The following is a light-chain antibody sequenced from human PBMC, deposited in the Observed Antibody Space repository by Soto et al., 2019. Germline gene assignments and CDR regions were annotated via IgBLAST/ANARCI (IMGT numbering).Light chain of an antibody. CDR2: GAS. CDR1: QSVGSN. J-gene: IGKJ4*01. CDR3: EADNIQPLT. Sequence: IVMTQSPATLSVSPGERATLSCRASQSVGSNLAWYQQKPGQAPRLLIYGASTRATGIAARFSGSGSGTEFTLTISSLLSEDFAVYHCEADNIQPLTFGGGTEVEIK. V-gene: IGKV3-15*01.